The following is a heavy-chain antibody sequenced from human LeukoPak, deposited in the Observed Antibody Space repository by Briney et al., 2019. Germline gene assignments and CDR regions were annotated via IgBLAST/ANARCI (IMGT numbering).Heavy chain of an antibody. CDR3: ANMVHSGSYYGGYYFDY. J-gene: IGHJ4*02. Sequence: PGGSLRLSCAASGFTFSSYAMHWVRQAPGKGLGWVAVISYDGSNKYYADSVKGRFTISRDNSKNTLYLQMNSLRAEDTAVYYCANMVHSGSYYGGYYFDYWGQGTLVTVSS. CDR1: GFTFSSYA. V-gene: IGHV3-30*04. D-gene: IGHD1-26*01. CDR2: ISYDGSNK.